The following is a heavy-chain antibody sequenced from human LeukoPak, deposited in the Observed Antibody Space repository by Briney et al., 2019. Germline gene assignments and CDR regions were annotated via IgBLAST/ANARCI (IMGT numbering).Heavy chain of an antibody. CDR2: INHSGST. CDR3: ARASGITMIVVLNHDAFDI. Sequence: SETLSLTCAVYGGSFSGYYWSWIRQPPGKGLEWIGEINHSGSTNYNPSLKSRVTISVDTSKNQFSLKLSSVTAADTAVYYCARASGITMIVVLNHDAFDIWGHGTMVTVSS. V-gene: IGHV4-34*01. CDR1: GGSFSGYY. D-gene: IGHD3-22*01. J-gene: IGHJ3*02.